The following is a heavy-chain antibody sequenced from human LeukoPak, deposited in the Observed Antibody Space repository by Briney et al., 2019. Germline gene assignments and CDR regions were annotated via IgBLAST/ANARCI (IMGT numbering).Heavy chain of an antibody. CDR2: ISSSSSYI. D-gene: IGHD3-9*01. CDR1: GFTFSSYS. V-gene: IGHV3-21*01. Sequence: GGSLRLSCAASGFTFSSYSMNWVRQAPGKGLEWVSSISSSSSYIYYADSVKGRFTISRDNAKNSLYLQMNSLRAEDTAVYYCARDLRKGRYFDYWGQGTLVTVSS. J-gene: IGHJ4*02. CDR3: ARDLRKGRYFDY.